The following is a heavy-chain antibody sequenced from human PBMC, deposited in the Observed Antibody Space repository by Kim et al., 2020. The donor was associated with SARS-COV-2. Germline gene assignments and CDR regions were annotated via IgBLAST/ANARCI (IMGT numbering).Heavy chain of an antibody. V-gene: IGHV1-2*06. CDR2: INPNSGGT. J-gene: IGHJ6*02. D-gene: IGHD6-19*01. CDR1: GYTFTGYY. Sequence: ASVKVSCKASGYTFTGYYMHWVRQAPGQGLEWMGRINPNSGGTNYAQKFQGRVTMTRDTSISTAYMELSRLRSDDTAVYYCARERTPQAGIVPYYYGMDVWGQGTTVTVSS. CDR3: ARERTPQAGIVPYYYGMDV.